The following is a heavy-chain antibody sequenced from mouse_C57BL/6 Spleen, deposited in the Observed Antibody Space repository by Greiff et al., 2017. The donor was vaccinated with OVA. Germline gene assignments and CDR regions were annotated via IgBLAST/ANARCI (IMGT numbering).Heavy chain of an antibody. Sequence: VQLQQPGAELVRPGSSVKLSCKASGYTFTSYWMHWVKQRPIQGLEWIGNIDPSDSETHYNQKFKDKATLTVDKSSSTAYMQLSSLTSEDSAVYYCARGGYGNYGYYAMDYWGQGTSVTVSS. CDR2: IDPSDSET. J-gene: IGHJ4*01. CDR3: ARGGYGNYGYYAMDY. D-gene: IGHD2-10*02. V-gene: IGHV1-52*01. CDR1: GYTFTSYW.